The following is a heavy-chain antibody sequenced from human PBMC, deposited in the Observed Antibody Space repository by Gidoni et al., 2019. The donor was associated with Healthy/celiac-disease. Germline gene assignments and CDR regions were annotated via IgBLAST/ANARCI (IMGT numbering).Heavy chain of an antibody. CDR1: GGSFSGYY. D-gene: IGHD3-10*01. CDR2: INHSGST. CDR3: ARADPKVYYYGSGTAGNY. Sequence: QVQLPQWGAGLFKPSETLSLTCAVYGGSFSGYYWSWIRQPPGKGLEWIGEINHSGSTNYNPSLKSRVTISVDTSKNQFSLKLSSVTAADTAVYYCARADPKVYYYGSGTAGNYWGQGTLVTVSS. J-gene: IGHJ4*02. V-gene: IGHV4-34*01.